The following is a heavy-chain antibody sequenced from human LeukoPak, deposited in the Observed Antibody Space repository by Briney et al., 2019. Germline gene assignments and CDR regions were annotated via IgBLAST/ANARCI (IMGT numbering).Heavy chain of an antibody. Sequence: SETLSLTCTVSGGSISSSSYYWGWIRQPPGKGLEWIGSIYYSGSTYYNPSLKSRVTISVDTSKNQFSLKLSSVTAADTAVYYCARGPNYYGSGSYYNRKHYYYYYYMDVWGKGTTVTVSS. CDR3: ARGPNYYGSGSYYNRKHYYYYYYMDV. D-gene: IGHD3-10*01. J-gene: IGHJ6*03. V-gene: IGHV4-39*07. CDR1: GGSISSSSYY. CDR2: IYYSGST.